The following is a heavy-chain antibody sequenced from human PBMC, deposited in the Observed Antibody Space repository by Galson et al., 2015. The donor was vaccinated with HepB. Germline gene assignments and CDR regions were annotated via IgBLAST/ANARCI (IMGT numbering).Heavy chain of an antibody. D-gene: IGHD3-9*01. J-gene: IGHJ5*01. CDR3: ARSMTSTDNTWYFWFDS. CDR2: LRPNGPT. Sequence: ETLSLTCTVSGVSIGTYYWSWIRQPAGQGLEWIGRLRPNGPTNYNPSLESRVTMSVDTSKNEFSLQLNSVTAADTAVYFCARSMTSTDNTWYFWFDSWGPGTLVTVSS. V-gene: IGHV4-4*07. CDR1: GVSIGTYY.